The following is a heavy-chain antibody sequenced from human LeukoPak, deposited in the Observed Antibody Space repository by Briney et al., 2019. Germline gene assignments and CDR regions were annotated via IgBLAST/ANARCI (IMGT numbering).Heavy chain of an antibody. CDR1: GASISSNY. Sequence: SETLSLTCTVSGASISSNYWSWIRQPPGKGLEWIGYIYHSGSTSYNPSLKSRVTMSVDTSKNQFSLKLSSVTAADTAVYYCARDISGWYFGLDRNWYFDLWGRGTLVTVSS. CDR3: ARDISGWYFGLDRNWYFDL. J-gene: IGHJ2*01. CDR2: IYHSGST. D-gene: IGHD6-19*01. V-gene: IGHV4-59*12.